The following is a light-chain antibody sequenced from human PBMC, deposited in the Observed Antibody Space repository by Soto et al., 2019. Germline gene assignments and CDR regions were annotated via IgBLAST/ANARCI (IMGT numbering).Light chain of an antibody. CDR3: QQSYSTSIS. V-gene: IGKV1-27*01. J-gene: IGKJ5*01. CDR2: AAS. CDR1: QGISNY. Sequence: IQKTQAPRILSASVGDRVTITCLASQGISNYLAWYQQKPGKVPKLLIYAASTLQSGVPSRFSGSGSGTDFTLTISSLQPEDFATYYFQQSYSTSISFGQRTRLEI.